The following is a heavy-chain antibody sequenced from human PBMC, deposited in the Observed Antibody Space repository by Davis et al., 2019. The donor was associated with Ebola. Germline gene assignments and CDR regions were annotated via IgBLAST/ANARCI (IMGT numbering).Heavy chain of an antibody. CDR2: IYYSGST. CDR3: ARVGGLGSSYLEAFDI. CDR1: GDSISSSNW. V-gene: IGHV4-61*01. Sequence: SETLSLTCAVSGDSISSSNWWSWIRQPPGKGLEWIGYIYYSGSTNYNPSLKSRVTISLDAPKDQFSLRLTSVTAADTAVYFCARVGGLGSSYLEAFDIWGQGTMVTVFS. D-gene: IGHD1-26*01. J-gene: IGHJ3*02.